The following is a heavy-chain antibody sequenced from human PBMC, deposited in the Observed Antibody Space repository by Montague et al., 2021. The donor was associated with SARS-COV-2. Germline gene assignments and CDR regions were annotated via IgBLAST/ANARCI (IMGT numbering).Heavy chain of an antibody. J-gene: IGHJ5*02. D-gene: IGHD2-2*01. Sequence: SETLSLTCAVSGGSISSSNWWSWVRQPPGKGLEWIGEIYHSGSTNYNPSLKSRVTISVDKSKNQFPLKLSSVTAADTAVYYCARRYCSSTSCPNWFDPWGQGTLVTVSS. CDR2: IYHSGST. CDR3: ARRYCSSTSCPNWFDP. V-gene: IGHV4-4*02. CDR1: GGSISSSNW.